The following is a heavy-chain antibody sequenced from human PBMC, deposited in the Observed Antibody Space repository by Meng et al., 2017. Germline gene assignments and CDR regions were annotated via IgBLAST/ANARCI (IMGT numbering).Heavy chain of an antibody. CDR2: INHSGST. Sequence: QGQLPQWGAGLLKPSEPLSLTCAVYGGSFSGYDWSWIRQPPGKGLEWIGEINHSGSTNYNPSLKSRVTISVDTSKNQFSLKLSSVTASDTAVYYCARKFTMVRGIYNWFDPWGQGTLVTVSS. CDR1: GGSFSGYD. D-gene: IGHD3-10*01. V-gene: IGHV4-34*01. CDR3: ARKFTMVRGIYNWFDP. J-gene: IGHJ5*02.